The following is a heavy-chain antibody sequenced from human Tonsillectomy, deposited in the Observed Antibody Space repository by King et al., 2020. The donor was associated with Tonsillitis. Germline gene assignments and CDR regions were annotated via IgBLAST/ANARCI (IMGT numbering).Heavy chain of an antibody. Sequence: VQLVESGGGVVQPGRSLRLSCAASGFTFSSYDIHWVRQAPGKGLEWVAVIRNGGSNKYYGDSLKGRFTISRDKSKNILYLQMNSLRVEDTAVYYCARDRNYDFWSGGPHGFDYWGQGTLVTVSS. CDR3: ARDRNYDFWSGGPHGFDY. D-gene: IGHD3-3*01. CDR2: IRNGGSNK. V-gene: IGHV3-33*01. J-gene: IGHJ4*02. CDR1: GFTFSSYD.